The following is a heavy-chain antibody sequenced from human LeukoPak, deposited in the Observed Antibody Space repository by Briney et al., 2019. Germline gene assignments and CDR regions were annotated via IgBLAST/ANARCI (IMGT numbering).Heavy chain of an antibody. Sequence: SQTLSLTCTVSGGSISSGGYYWSWIRQPPGKGLEWIGYIYYSGSTYYNPSLKSRVTISVDTSKNQFSLKLSSVTAADTAVYYCARIIGNYVWGSYRIDAFDIWGQGTMVTVSS. CDR2: IYYSGST. V-gene: IGHV4-31*03. J-gene: IGHJ3*02. CDR1: GGSISSGGYY. CDR3: ARIIGNYVWGSYRIDAFDI. D-gene: IGHD3-16*02.